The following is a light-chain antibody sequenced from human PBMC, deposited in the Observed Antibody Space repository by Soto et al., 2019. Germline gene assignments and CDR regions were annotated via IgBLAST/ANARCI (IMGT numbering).Light chain of an antibody. V-gene: IGKV1-5*03. CDR3: QQYSNYWT. CDR1: QSINSW. J-gene: IGKJ1*01. CDR2: KAS. Sequence: DIQMTQSPSTLSASVGDRVKITCRASQSINSWWAWYQQKPGKAPKILIYKASSLESGVPSRFSGSGSGTEFTLTISSLQPDDFATYYCQQYSNYWTFGQGTKVEIK.